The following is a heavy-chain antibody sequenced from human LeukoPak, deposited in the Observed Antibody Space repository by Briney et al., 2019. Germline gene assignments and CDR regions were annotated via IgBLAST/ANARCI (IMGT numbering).Heavy chain of an antibody. D-gene: IGHD6-6*01. Sequence: GGSLRLSSAASGFAFTNAYMSWVRQAPGKGLEWVGRIKSKIHGGASDYAAPVKGRFTISRNDSKSTLYLQMNNLKTEDTAVYYCTTDRGITARPLFDSWGQGTLVTVSS. V-gene: IGHV3-15*01. J-gene: IGHJ4*02. CDR2: IKSKIHGGAS. CDR1: GFAFTNAY. CDR3: TTDRGITARPLFDS.